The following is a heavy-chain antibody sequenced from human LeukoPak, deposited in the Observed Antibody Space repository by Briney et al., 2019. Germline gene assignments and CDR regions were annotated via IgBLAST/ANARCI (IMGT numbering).Heavy chain of an antibody. CDR2: INWNGAWT. D-gene: IGHD3-22*01. Sequence: GGSLRLSCAASGFKFDDYGMSWVRQAPGKGLEWVCDINWNGAWTGYADSVKGRFTISRDNAKNSLYLQMNSLRAEDTALYYCAGYYYDSSRGFDLWGEGTLVTVSA. CDR1: GFKFDDYG. J-gene: IGHJ5*02. CDR3: AGYYYDSSRGFDL. V-gene: IGHV3-20*04.